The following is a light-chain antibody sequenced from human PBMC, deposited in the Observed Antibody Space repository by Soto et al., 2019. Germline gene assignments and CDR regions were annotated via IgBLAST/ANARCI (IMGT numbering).Light chain of an antibody. CDR1: QSVSSSY. J-gene: IGKJ1*01. CDR2: GAS. CDR3: QHYGSSRT. Sequence: EIVLTQSPGTLSLSPGERATLSCRASQSVSSSYLAWYQKKPGQAPRLLIYGASSRATGIPDWFSGSASGANSPTTISRLAPEDCAEYYCQHYGSSRTFGQGTKVEIK. V-gene: IGKV3-20*01.